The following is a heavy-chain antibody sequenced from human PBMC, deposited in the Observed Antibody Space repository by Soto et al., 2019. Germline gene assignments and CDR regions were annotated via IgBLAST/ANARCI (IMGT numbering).Heavy chain of an antibody. CDR3: AIHDCTNDVCLEAAVTVGGALEY. CDR2: ISSDGTTT. J-gene: IGHJ4*02. Sequence: EVQLVESGGGLVQPGKALRLSCAASGFTFSKYWMHWVRQAPGKGPVWVSYISSDGTTTDYADSVKGRFTISRDNAKNTLYLQMDSLRVEDMAVYYCAIHDCTNDVCLEAAVTVGGALEYWGQGAQVTVSS. D-gene: IGHD2-8*01. CDR1: GFTFSKYW. V-gene: IGHV3-74*01.